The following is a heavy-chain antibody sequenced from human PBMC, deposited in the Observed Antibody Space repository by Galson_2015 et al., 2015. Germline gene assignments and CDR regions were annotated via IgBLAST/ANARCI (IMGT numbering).Heavy chain of an antibody. CDR1: RFTFRSAA. CDR3: AKSRRRYSSAVDFDF. D-gene: IGHD2-15*01. V-gene: IGHV3-23*01. CDR2: IIGSAGTT. J-gene: IGHJ4*02. Sequence: SLLFSCAASRFTFRSAAMTWVRQAPGKGLVWVSGIIGSAGTTNYASSVKGRFTISRNNFKNTFYLQMTSLTAEDTGVYYCAKSRRRYSSAVDFDFWGQGTLVTVSA.